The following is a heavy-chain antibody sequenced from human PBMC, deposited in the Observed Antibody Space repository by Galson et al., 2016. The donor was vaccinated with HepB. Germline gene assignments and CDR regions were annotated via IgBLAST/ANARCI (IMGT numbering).Heavy chain of an antibody. CDR2: IKSKIDGGTI. Sequence: SLRLSCAASGFTFTHAWMTWVRQAPGNGLEWVGRIKSKIDGGTIDSAAPVKGRFSISRDDAKNTLFLEMNSLKSEDTGVYYCATGLGGSDYDHWGQGTLVIVSS. D-gene: IGHD1-26*01. V-gene: IGHV3-15*05. CDR1: GFTFTHAW. J-gene: IGHJ4*02. CDR3: ATGLGGSDYDH.